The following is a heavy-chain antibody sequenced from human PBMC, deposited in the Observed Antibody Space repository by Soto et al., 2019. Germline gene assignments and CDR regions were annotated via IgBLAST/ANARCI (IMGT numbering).Heavy chain of an antibody. D-gene: IGHD3-22*01. CDR3: ARRWGSTGYYYFAY. CDR2: ISGSGGST. V-gene: IGHV3-23*01. Sequence: GGSLRLSCAASGFTFISYAMTWVSQVPGKGLEWVSTISGSGGSTYYADSVKGRFTISRDNSKSTVHLQMNSLKASDTAMYYCARRWGSTGYYYFAYWGQGTLVTVSS. CDR1: GFTFISYA. J-gene: IGHJ4*02.